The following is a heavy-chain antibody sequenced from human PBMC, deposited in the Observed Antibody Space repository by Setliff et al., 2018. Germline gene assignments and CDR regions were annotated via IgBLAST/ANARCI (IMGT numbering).Heavy chain of an antibody. CDR2: THIDGITV. J-gene: IGHJ6*02. Sequence: GGSLRLSCAASGFSFSRYEMIWVRQAPGKGLEWVSKTHIDGITVYSDSVKGRSIIYRDNARNSLHLQMNSLRAEDTAIYFCARRLPYYGMDVWGQGTTVTVSS. CDR3: ARRLPYYGMDV. V-gene: IGHV3-48*03. D-gene: IGHD2-15*01. CDR1: GFSFSRYE.